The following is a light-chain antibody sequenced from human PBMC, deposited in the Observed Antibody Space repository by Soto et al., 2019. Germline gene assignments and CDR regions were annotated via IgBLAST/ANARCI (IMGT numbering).Light chain of an antibody. CDR3: EPYGSSWT. V-gene: IGKV3-20*01. J-gene: IGKJ1*01. CDR2: RAS. Sequence: IVLTQSPGTLSLSPGARATLSCRASQSFSANFLAWYQRKPGQGPRLLIYRASIRATGIPDRFSGSGSGPDFTLTISILEPENFAVYYCEPYGSSWTFGQGTKVEVK. CDR1: QSFSANF.